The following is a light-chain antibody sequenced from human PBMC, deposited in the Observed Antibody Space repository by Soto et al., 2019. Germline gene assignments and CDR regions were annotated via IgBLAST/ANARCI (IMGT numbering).Light chain of an antibody. CDR1: QSVSSSY. J-gene: IGKJ3*01. V-gene: IGKV3-20*01. Sequence: EIVLTQSPGTLSLSPGERATLSCRASQSVSSSYLAWYQQKPGQAPRLLIYGASSRATGIPDRFSGSGSGTDFTVTISRLEPEEFAVYYCQQYGSSPGFTFGPGTKVDIK. CDR2: GAS. CDR3: QQYGSSPGFT.